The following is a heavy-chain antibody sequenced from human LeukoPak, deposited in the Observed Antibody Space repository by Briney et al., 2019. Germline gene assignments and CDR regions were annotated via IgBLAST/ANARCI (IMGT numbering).Heavy chain of an antibody. CDR3: AKGWEAAVTVGFDY. J-gene: IGHJ4*02. V-gene: IGHV3-23*01. Sequence: PGGSLRLSCAASRFTFSSYAMSWVRQAPGKGLEWVSSISASGGDTYHANSVKGRFIISRDNSENTLYLQMNSLRAEDTAVYYCAKGWEAAVTVGFDYWGQGTLVTVSS. CDR2: ISASGGDT. CDR1: RFTFSSYA. D-gene: IGHD3-16*01.